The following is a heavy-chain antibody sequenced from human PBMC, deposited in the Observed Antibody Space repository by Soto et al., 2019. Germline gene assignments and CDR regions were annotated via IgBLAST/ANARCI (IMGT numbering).Heavy chain of an antibody. CDR3: ARASRYYYGSGSEKDDDY. D-gene: IGHD3-10*01. Sequence: QVQLVQSGAEVKKPGASVKVSCKASGYTFTSYGISWVRQAPGQVLEWMGWISAYNGNTNYAQKLQGRVTMTTDTSTSTAYMELRSRRSDDTAVYYCARASRYYYGSGSEKDDDYWGQGTLVTVSS. CDR1: GYTFTSYG. J-gene: IGHJ4*02. CDR2: ISAYNGNT. V-gene: IGHV1-18*04.